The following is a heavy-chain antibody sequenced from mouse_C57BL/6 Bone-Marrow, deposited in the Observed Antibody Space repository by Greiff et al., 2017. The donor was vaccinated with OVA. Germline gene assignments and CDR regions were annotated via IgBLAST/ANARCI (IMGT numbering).Heavy chain of an antibody. CDR1: GFSLTSYG. J-gene: IGHJ4*01. Sequence: VHLVESGPGLVQPSQSLSITCTVSGFSLTSYGVHWVRQSPGKGLEWLGVIWSGGSTDYNAAFISRLSISKDNSKSQVFFKMNSLQADDTAIYYCARGGYGSDYAMDYWGQGTSVTVSS. CDR2: IWSGGST. D-gene: IGHD1-1*01. V-gene: IGHV2-2*01. CDR3: ARGGYGSDYAMDY.